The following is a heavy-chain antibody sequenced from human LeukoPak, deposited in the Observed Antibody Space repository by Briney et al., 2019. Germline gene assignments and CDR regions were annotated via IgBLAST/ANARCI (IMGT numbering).Heavy chain of an antibody. J-gene: IGHJ6*02. CDR1: GGSTSSYY. Sequence: SETLSLTCTVSGGSTSSYYWSWIRQPAGKGLEWIGRIYTSGSTNYNPSLKSRVTMSVDTSKNQFSLKLSSVTAADTAVYYCARDGYSYGYMRRDYYYGMDVWGQGTTVTVSS. V-gene: IGHV4-4*07. CDR3: ARDGYSYGYMRRDYYYGMDV. CDR2: IYTSGST. D-gene: IGHD5-18*01.